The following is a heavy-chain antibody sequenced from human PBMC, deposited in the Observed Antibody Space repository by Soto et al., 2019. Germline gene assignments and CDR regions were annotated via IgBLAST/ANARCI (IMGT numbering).Heavy chain of an antibody. J-gene: IGHJ4*02. CDR3: ARSQGYDFWSGPLFDY. CDR1: GGSISSYY. CDR2: IYYSGST. V-gene: IGHV4-59*08. Sequence: SETLSLTCTVSGGSISSYYWSWIRQPPGKGLEWIGYIYYSGSTNYNPSLKSRVTISVDTSKNQFSLKLSSVTAADTAVYYCARSQGYDFWSGPLFDYWGQGTLVTVSS. D-gene: IGHD3-3*01.